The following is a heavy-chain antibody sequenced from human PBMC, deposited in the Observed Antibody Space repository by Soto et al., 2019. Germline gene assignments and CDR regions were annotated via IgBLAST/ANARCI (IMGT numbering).Heavy chain of an antibody. D-gene: IGHD3-10*01. V-gene: IGHV3-15*01. CDR1: GLFFSNAW. Sequence: EVQLVESGGGLGKPGESLTLSCVASGLFFSNAWMSWVRQAPGKGLEWVGRIKSNVDGGTTDYIARVKGRFTISRDDSKNTVYLQMNRLTTEDTAVYDCTHRDGEGFDDWGQGTLVTVSS. J-gene: IGHJ4*02. CDR3: THRDGEGFDD. CDR2: IKSNVDGGTT.